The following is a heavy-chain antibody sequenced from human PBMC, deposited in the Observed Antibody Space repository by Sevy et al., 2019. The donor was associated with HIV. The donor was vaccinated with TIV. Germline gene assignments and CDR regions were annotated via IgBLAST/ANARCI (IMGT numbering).Heavy chain of an antibody. CDR2: IIPIFGTA. Sequence: ASVKVSCKASGGTFSSYAISWVRQAPGQGLEWMGGIIPIFGTANYAQMFQGRVTITADKSTSTAYMELSSLRSEDTAVYYCAVGYCTNGVCYSSDYWGQGTLVTVSS. CDR1: GGTFSSYA. J-gene: IGHJ4*02. D-gene: IGHD2-8*01. CDR3: AVGYCTNGVCYSSDY. V-gene: IGHV1-69*06.